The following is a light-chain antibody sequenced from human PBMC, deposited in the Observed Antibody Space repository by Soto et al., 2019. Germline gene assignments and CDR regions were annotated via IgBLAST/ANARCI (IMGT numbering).Light chain of an antibody. CDR1: TSNIGNNY. CDR2: DNN. CDR3: GTWDYSLSAYV. Sequence: QSVLTQPPSVSAAPGQKVTISCSGSTSNIGNNYVSRYQQLPGTAPKLLIYDNNKRPSGIPDRFSGSKPGTSATLGITGLQTGDEADYYCGTWDYSLSAYVFGTGTKLTVL. J-gene: IGLJ1*01. V-gene: IGLV1-51*01.